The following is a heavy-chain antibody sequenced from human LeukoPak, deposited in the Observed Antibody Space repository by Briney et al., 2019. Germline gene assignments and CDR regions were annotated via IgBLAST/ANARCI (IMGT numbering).Heavy chain of an antibody. J-gene: IGHJ4*02. CDR3: AKFLTGFWSPFDY. Sequence: GGSLRLSCAASGFTFSSYAMSWVRQAPGKGLEWVSAISGSGGSTYYADSVKGRFTISRGNSKNTLYLQMNSLRAEDTAVYYCAKFLTGFWSPFDYWGQGTLVTVSS. CDR1: GFTFSSYA. D-gene: IGHD1-14*01. CDR2: ISGSGGST. V-gene: IGHV3-23*01.